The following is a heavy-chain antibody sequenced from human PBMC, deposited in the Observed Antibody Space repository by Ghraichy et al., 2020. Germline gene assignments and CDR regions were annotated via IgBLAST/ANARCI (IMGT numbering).Heavy chain of an antibody. D-gene: IGHD3-22*01. CDR2: TYYRSKWYN. J-gene: IGHJ3*02. V-gene: IGHV6-1*01. CDR3: ARSYYYDSSNTFAI. CDR1: GDSVSSNSAA. Sequence: SETLSLTCAISGDSVSSNSAAWNWIRQSPSRGLEWLGRTYYRSKWYNDYALSVKSRITINPDTSKNQFSLQLNSVTPEDTAVYYCARSYYYDSSNTFAIWGQGKMVTVSS.